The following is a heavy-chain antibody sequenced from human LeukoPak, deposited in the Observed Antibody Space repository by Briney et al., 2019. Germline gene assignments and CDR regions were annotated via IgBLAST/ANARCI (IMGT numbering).Heavy chain of an antibody. D-gene: IGHD1-7*01. J-gene: IGHJ4*02. V-gene: IGHV5-51*01. CDR3: ARLPVSGTHFDT. Sequence: GESLKISCTGSGYSFTDFWIGWVRTMPGEGLEWMGMIYPSDTDTKYSPSFQGQVTISADKSTSTAYLHWNTLKASDSAIYYCARLPVSGTHFDTWGRGTLVTVSS. CDR1: GYSFTDFW. CDR2: IYPSDTDT.